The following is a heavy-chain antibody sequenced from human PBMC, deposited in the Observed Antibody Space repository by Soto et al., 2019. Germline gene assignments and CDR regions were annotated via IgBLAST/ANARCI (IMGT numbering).Heavy chain of an antibody. Sequence: QVQLVESGGGVVQPGRSLRLSCAASGFTFSSYAMHWVRQAPGKGLEWVAVISYDGSNKYYADSVKGRFTISRDNSKNTLYLQMNSLRAEDTAVYYCARDGSRTEDYFDYWGQGTLVTVSS. J-gene: IGHJ4*02. CDR3: ARDGSRTEDYFDY. D-gene: IGHD3-10*01. CDR2: ISYDGSNK. CDR1: GFTFSSYA. V-gene: IGHV3-30-3*01.